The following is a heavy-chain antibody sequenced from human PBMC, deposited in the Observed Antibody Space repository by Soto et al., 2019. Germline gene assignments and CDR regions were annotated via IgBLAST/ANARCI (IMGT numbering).Heavy chain of an antibody. CDR2: IYYSGST. D-gene: IGHD5-12*01. CDR1: GGSISSGDYY. V-gene: IGHV4-30-4*01. CDR3: ARLRNGYTLDY. Sequence: QVQLQESGPGLVKPSQTPSLTCTVSGGSISSGDYYWSWIRQPPGKGLEWIGYIYYSGSTYYNPSLKNRVTISVDTSNNQFSLKLSSVTAANTAVYYCARLRNGYTLDYWGQGTLVTVSS. J-gene: IGHJ4*02.